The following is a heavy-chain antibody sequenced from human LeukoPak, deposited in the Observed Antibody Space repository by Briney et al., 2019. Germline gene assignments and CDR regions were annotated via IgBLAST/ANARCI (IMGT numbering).Heavy chain of an antibody. Sequence: SETLSLTCNVSDDSIRNYYWNWIRQPPGKGLEWIGYIHYTGSTNYNPSLKSRVTISVDTSKNQFSLKLRSVTAADTAVYYCARGGYDSSGYYLVYWGQGTLVTVSS. CDR1: DDSIRNYY. V-gene: IGHV4-59*01. CDR3: ARGGYDSSGYYLVY. J-gene: IGHJ4*02. CDR2: IHYTGST. D-gene: IGHD3-22*01.